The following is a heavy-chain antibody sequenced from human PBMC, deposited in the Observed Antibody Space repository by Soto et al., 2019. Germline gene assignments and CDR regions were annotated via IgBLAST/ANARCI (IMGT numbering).Heavy chain of an antibody. CDR1: GYSVTSYW. V-gene: IGHV5-51*01. CDR3: ARYGYCSGGSCALWDYSYKGMDV. CDR2: IYPGDSDT. J-gene: IGHJ6*02. D-gene: IGHD2-15*01. Sequence: GESLKISCKGSGYSVTSYWIGWVRQMPGKGLEWMGIIYPGDSDTRYSPSFQGQVTISADKSISTAYLQWSSLKASDTAMYYCARYGYCSGGSCALWDYSYKGMDVWGQGPTITVSS.